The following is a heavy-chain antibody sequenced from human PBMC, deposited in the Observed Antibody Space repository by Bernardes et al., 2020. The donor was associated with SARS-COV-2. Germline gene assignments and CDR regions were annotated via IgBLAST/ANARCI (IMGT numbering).Heavy chain of an antibody. CDR2: ISSSSSYI. J-gene: IGHJ4*02. CDR1: GFTFSSYS. D-gene: IGHD3-22*01. CDR3: ARDTEDYYDSSGYNFDY. V-gene: IGHV3-21*01. Sequence: GGSLRLSCAASGFTFSSYSMNWVRQAPGKGLEWVSSISSSSSYIYYADSVKGRFTISRDNAKNSLYLQMNSLRAEDTAVYYCARDTEDYYDSSGYNFDYWGQGTLVTVSS.